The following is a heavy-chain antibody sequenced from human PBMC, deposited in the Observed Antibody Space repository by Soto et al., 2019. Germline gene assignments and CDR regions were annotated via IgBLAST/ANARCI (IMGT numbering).Heavy chain of an antibody. Sequence: GASVKVSCKASGGTFSSYAISWVRQAPGQGLEWMGGIIPIFGTANYAQKFQGRVTITADESTSTAYMELSSLRSEDTAVYYCARDMPDWVALYGMDVWGQGTTVTVSS. V-gene: IGHV1-69*13. J-gene: IGHJ6*02. CDR2: IIPIFGTA. CDR3: ARDMPDWVALYGMDV. D-gene: IGHD2-15*01. CDR1: GGTFSSYA.